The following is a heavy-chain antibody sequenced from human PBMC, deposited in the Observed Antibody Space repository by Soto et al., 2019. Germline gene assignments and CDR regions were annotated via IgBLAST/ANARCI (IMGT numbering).Heavy chain of an antibody. CDR2: ISYSGNT. CDR3: ARDSFKDEITGTEDAFDI. Sequence: PSETLSLTCANTGGSITSGAYFWTWIRQLPGKGLEWIGHISYSGNTDYNPSLKSRVTLSRDTSKNQFSLTLSAVTAADTAVYYCARDSFKDEITGTEDAFDIWGQGTMVTVSS. V-gene: IGHV4-31*11. D-gene: IGHD1-7*01. CDR1: GGSITSGAYF. J-gene: IGHJ3*02.